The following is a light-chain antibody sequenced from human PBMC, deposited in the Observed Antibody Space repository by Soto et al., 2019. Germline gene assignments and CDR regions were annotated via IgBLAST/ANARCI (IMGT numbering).Light chain of an antibody. V-gene: IGKV3-20*01. CDR1: QSVSSIY. CDR2: GAS. J-gene: IGKJ1*01. Sequence: ALTQSPGTLSLSPGERATLSCRASQSVSSIYLAWYQQKPGQAPRLLIYGASSRATGIPDRFSGSGSGTDFTLTISRLEPEDFAVYYCQQYAGSPWTFGQGTKVDIK. CDR3: QQYAGSPWT.